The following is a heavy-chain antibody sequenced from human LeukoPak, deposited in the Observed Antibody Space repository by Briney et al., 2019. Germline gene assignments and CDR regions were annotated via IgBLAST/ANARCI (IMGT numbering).Heavy chain of an antibody. D-gene: IGHD3-3*01. J-gene: IGHJ3*02. CDR1: GFTFSSYS. V-gene: IGHV3-21*01. CDR3: ARGLRFLEWLSGDAFDI. CDR2: ISSSSSYI. Sequence: GGSLRLSCAASGFTFSSYSMNWVRKAPGKGLEWVSSISSSSSYIYYADSVKGRFTISRDNAKNSLYLQMNSLRAEDTAVYYCARGLRFLEWLSGDAFDIWGQGTMVTVSS.